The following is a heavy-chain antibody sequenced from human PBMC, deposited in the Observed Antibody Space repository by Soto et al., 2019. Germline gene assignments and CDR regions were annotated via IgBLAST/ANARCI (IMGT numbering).Heavy chain of an antibody. CDR3: AREGYYGYYGRYYFDY. Sequence: QVQLQESGPGLVKPSQTLSLTCTVSGGSISSGDYYWSWIRQPPGKGLEWIGYIYYSGSTYYNPSLKSRVTISVGTSKNQCSLKLSSVTAADTAVYYCAREGYYGYYGRYYFDYWGQGTLVTVSS. J-gene: IGHJ4*02. CDR1: GGSISSGDYY. V-gene: IGHV4-30-4*01. CDR2: IYYSGST. D-gene: IGHD4-17*01.